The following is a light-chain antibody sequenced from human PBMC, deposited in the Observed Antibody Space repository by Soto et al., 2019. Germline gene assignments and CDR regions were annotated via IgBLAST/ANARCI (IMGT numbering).Light chain of an antibody. CDR1: SSNIGSST. J-gene: IGLJ1*01. CDR3: AAWDDSLNGLYV. Sequence: QSALTQPPSASGAPGEGGTISCSGSSSNIGSSTVNWYQQLPGTAPKLLIYSNNQRPSGVPDRFSGSKSGTSASLAISGLQSEDEADYYCAAWDDSLNGLYVFGTGTKVTVL. CDR2: SNN. V-gene: IGLV1-44*01.